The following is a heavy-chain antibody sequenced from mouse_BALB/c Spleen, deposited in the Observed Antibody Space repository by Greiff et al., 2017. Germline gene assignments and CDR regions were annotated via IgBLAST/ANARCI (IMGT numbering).Heavy chain of an antibody. V-gene: IGHV2-2*02. CDR2: IWSGGST. J-gene: IGHJ1*01. Sequence: QVQLKESGPGLVQPSQSLSITCTVSGFSLTSYGVLWVRQSPGKGLEWLGVIWSGGSTDYNAAFISRLSISKDNSKSQVFFKMNSLQANDTAIYYCARSSTTVVNWYFDVWGAGTTVTVSS. CDR3: ARSSTTVVNWYFDV. CDR1: GFSLTSYG. D-gene: IGHD1-1*01.